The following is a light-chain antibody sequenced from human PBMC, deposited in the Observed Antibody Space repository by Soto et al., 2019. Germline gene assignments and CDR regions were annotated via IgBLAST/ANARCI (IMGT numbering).Light chain of an antibody. Sequence: EVVLTQSPATLSLSPGEGATLSCRASQSISSSYLSWYQQKPGQAPRLLIYGASTRATGIPARFSGSGRGSGTDFTLTLSSLQPEDFAVYYCLQDYNLPITFRQGTRLEIK. CDR3: LQDYNLPIT. V-gene: IGKV3D-7*01. CDR2: GAS. CDR1: QSISSSY. J-gene: IGKJ5*01.